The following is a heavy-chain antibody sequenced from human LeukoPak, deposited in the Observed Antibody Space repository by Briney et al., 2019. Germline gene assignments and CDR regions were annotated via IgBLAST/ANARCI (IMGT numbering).Heavy chain of an antibody. CDR1: GFTFSNAW. J-gene: IGHJ3*02. CDR3: SRHAYSGTYLAFDI. Sequence: PGGSLRLSCAASGFTFSNAWMSWVRQAPGKGLEWVGRIKSKTDGGTTDYAAPVKGRFTISRDDSKNTLYLQMNSLKTEDTAVYYCSRHAYSGTYLAFDIWGQGTMVTVSS. CDR2: IKSKTDGGTT. D-gene: IGHD1-26*01. V-gene: IGHV3-15*01.